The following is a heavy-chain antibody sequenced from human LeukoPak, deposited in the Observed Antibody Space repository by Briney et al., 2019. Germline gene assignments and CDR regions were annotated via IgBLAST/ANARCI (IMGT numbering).Heavy chain of an antibody. D-gene: IGHD3-22*01. J-gene: IGHJ4*02. CDR1: GFTVSSNY. CDR3: ANSLRLYYYDSSGYFDY. CDR2: ISGSGGST. V-gene: IGHV3-23*01. Sequence: GGSLRLSCAASGFTVSSNYMSWVRQAPGKGLEWVSAISGSGGSTYYADSVKGRFTISRDNSKNTLYLQMNSLRAEDTAVYYCANSLRLYYYDSSGYFDYWGQGTLVTVSS.